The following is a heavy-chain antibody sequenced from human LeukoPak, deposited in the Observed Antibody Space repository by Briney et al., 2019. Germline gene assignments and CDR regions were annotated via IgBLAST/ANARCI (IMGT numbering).Heavy chain of an antibody. CDR1: GGSISSYY. V-gene: IGHV4-59*12. J-gene: IGHJ5*02. CDR2: IYYSGST. Sequence: PSETLSLTCTVSGGSISSYYWSWIRQPPGKGLEWIGYIYYSGSTNYNPSLKSRVTISVDTSKNQFSLKLSSVTAADTAVYYCARAAYITMVRGVSWFDPWGQGTLVTVSS. D-gene: IGHD3-10*01. CDR3: ARAAYITMVRGVSWFDP.